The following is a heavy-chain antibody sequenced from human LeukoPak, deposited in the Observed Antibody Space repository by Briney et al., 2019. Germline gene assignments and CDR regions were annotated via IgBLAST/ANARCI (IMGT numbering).Heavy chain of an antibody. J-gene: IGHJ4*02. CDR1: GFTFSSYA. Sequence: GGSLRLSCAASGFTFSSYAMSWVRQAPGKGLEWVSAISGSGGSTYYADSVKRRFTISRDNSKNTLYLQMNSLRAEDTAVYYCAKGFGDYYGSGSYIYFDYWGQGTLVTVSS. V-gene: IGHV3-23*01. D-gene: IGHD3-10*01. CDR2: ISGSGGST. CDR3: AKGFGDYYGSGSYIYFDY.